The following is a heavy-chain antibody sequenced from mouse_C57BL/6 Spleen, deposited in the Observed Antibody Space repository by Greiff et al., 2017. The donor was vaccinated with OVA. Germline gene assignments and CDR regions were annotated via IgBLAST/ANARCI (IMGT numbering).Heavy chain of an antibody. CDR3: ARRDYGSRGYFDY. Sequence: QVQLQQSGAELVKPGASVKISCKASGYAFSSCWMNWVKQRPGKGLEWIGQIYPGDGDTNYNGKFKGKATLTADKSSSTAYMQLSSLTSEDSAVYFCARRDYGSRGYFDYWGQGTTLTVSS. D-gene: IGHD1-1*01. J-gene: IGHJ2*01. CDR1: GYAFSSCW. V-gene: IGHV1-80*01. CDR2: IYPGDGDT.